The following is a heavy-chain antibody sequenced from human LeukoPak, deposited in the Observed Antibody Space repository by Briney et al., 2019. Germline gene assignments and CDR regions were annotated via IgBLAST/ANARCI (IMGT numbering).Heavy chain of an antibody. CDR1: GGSISSGGYY. Sequence: SETLSLTCTVSGGSISSGGYYWSWIRQHPGKGLEWIGYIYYSGSTYYNPSLKSRVTISVDTSKNQFSLKLSSVTAADTAVYYCARRGPQPGTDAFDIWGQGTMVTVSS. J-gene: IGHJ3*02. CDR2: IYYSGST. D-gene: IGHD1-14*01. V-gene: IGHV4-31*03. CDR3: ARRGPQPGTDAFDI.